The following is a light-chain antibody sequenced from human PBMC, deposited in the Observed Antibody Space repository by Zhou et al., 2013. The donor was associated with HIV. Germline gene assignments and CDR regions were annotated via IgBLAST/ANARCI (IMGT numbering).Light chain of an antibody. CDR2: LGS. Sequence: IVLTQSPLYLPVTPGKSASISCRSSQSLVYSNGYHYLDWYVQKPGQSPQLLIYLGSTRAAGVPDRFSGSGSGTDFTLTISRVEADDVRTYYCMQTVQAPFTFGPGTTVDLK. V-gene: IGKV2-28*01. CDR3: MQTVQAPFT. J-gene: IGKJ3*01. CDR1: QSLVYSNGYHY.